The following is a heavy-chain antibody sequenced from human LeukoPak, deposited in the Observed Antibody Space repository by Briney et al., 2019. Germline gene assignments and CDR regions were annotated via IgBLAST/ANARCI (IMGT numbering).Heavy chain of an antibody. Sequence: PSETLSLTCTVSGGSISSYYWSWIRQPAGKGLEWIGRIYTSGSTNYNPSLKSRVTMSVDTSKNQFSLKLSSVTAADTAVYYCARRGGLKWEDPDDAFDIWGQGTMVTVSS. CDR2: IYTSGST. V-gene: IGHV4-4*07. D-gene: IGHD1-26*01. J-gene: IGHJ3*02. CDR1: GGSISSYY. CDR3: ARRGGLKWEDPDDAFDI.